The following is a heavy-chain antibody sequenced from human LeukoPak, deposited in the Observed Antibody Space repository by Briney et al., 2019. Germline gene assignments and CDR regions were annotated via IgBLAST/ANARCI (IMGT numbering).Heavy chain of an antibody. J-gene: IGHJ4*02. CDR1: GYTFTSNH. D-gene: IGHD6-6*01. CDR2: INPSGDST. CDR3: AKIAARDTGEGY. V-gene: IGHV1-46*01. Sequence: ASVTISCTASGYTFTSNHIHWVRQAPGQGLEWMGVINPSGDSTSYAPKFQGRVTVTRDTSTSTVYMELSSLRSEDTGMYYCAKIAARDTGEGYWGQGTPVTVSS.